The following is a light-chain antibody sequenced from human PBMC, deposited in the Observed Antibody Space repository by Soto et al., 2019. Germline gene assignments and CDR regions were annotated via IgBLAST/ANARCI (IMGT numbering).Light chain of an antibody. J-gene: IGLJ2*01. Sequence: QSVLTQPRSVSGAPGQRVTISCTGSSSNIGAGYDVHWYQQLPGTAPKLLIYGNSNRPSGVPDRFSGSKSGTSASLAITGLQAEDEVDYYCQSYDSSLRVVFGGGTKLTVL. CDR3: QSYDSSLRVV. V-gene: IGLV1-40*01. CDR1: SSNIGAGYD. CDR2: GNS.